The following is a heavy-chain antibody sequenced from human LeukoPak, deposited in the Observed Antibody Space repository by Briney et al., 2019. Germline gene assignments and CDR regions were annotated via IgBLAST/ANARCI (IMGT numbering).Heavy chain of an antibody. J-gene: IGHJ4*02. Sequence: PSETLSLTCTVSGGSISSGSYYWSWIRQPAGKGLEWIGRIYTSGSTNYNPSLKSRVTISVDTSKNQFSLKLSSVTAADTAVYYCARSLFENSSGWYYAYYFDYWGQGTLVTVSS. CDR2: IYTSGST. CDR3: ARSLFENSSGWYYAYYFDY. CDR1: GGSISSGSYY. V-gene: IGHV4-61*02. D-gene: IGHD6-19*01.